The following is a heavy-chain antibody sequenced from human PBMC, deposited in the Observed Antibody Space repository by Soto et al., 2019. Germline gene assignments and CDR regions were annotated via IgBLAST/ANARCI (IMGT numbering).Heavy chain of an antibody. Sequence: VQLVQSGAEVKKPGESLRISCTGLGYTFTTFWISWVRQMPGKGLEWMGRIDPRDSYVNYSPSFQGHVTISADKSISTAYLQWGSLKASDTAMYYCARLYCTTSTCDSWFDPWGQGTLVTVSS. J-gene: IGHJ5*02. CDR3: ARLYCTTSTCDSWFDP. CDR2: IDPRDSYV. CDR1: GYTFTTFW. D-gene: IGHD2-2*01. V-gene: IGHV5-10-1*03.